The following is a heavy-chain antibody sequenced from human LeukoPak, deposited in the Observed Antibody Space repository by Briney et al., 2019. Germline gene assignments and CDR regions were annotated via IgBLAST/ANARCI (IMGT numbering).Heavy chain of an antibody. CDR2: IWYDGSNK. D-gene: IGHD4-17*01. Sequence: GGSLRLSCAASGFTFSNYGMHWVRQAPGKGLEWVAVIWYDGSNKYYSDSVRGRFTISRDNSKNTLYLQMNSLRAEDTAVYYCARGYDYGDYGVVEWGQGTLATVSS. V-gene: IGHV3-33*01. J-gene: IGHJ4*02. CDR1: GFTFSNYG. CDR3: ARGYDYGDYGVVE.